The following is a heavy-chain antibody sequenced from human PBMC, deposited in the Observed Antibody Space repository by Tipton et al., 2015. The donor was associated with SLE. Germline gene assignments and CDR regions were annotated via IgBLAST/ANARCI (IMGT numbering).Heavy chain of an antibody. Sequence: TLSLTCTVSGGSISSGGYHWGWVRQHPGKGLEWIGYIYYNGITYFNPSLKSRITLSVDSSKNQFSLKLSSVTTVDTAVYYCAKTMGGRSCSGGSCFDPFDYWGQGILVTVSS. CDR3: AKTMGGRSCSGGSCFDPFDY. CDR2: IYYNGIT. D-gene: IGHD2-15*01. V-gene: IGHV4-31*03. J-gene: IGHJ4*02. CDR1: GGSISSGGYH.